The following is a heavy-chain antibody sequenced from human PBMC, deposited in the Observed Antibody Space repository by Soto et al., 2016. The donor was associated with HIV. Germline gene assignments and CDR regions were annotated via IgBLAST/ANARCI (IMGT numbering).Heavy chain of an antibody. J-gene: IGHJ4*02. CDR1: GFSFSTYD. V-gene: IGHV1-8*03. CDR3: TRDRPLSRYSANGYFDY. Sequence: QVQLEQSGAEVKKSGASVKVSCKASGFSFSTYDINWVRQAPGQGLEWMGWVNPNSGNTGYAQKFQGRVSFTRNTSITTAYMELSSLRSEDTALYYCTRDRPLSRYSANGYFDYWGQGTLVTVSS. CDR2: VNPNSGNT. D-gene: IGHD5-12*01.